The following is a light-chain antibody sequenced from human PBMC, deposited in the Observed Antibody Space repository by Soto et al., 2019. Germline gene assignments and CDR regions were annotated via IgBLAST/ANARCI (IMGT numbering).Light chain of an antibody. Sequence: DIQMTQSPSTLSASVGDRVTITCRASQSISNWLAWYQQKPGKAPKVLISEASTLESGVPSRFRGSGSGTEITLTISSLQADVFATNYCQQYNSYSFTLGPGTKVDI. CDR2: EAS. CDR3: QQYNSYSFT. J-gene: IGKJ3*01. V-gene: IGKV1-5*01. CDR1: QSISNW.